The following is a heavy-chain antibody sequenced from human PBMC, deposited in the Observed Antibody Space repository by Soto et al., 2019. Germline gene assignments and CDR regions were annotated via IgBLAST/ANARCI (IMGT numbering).Heavy chain of an antibody. CDR1: GFTFSTYG. V-gene: IGHV3-23*01. J-gene: IGHJ4*02. CDR2: ISANGQGI. CDR3: AKDRNYPRDQFHY. Sequence: GGSLRLSCAASGFTFSTYGLSWVRQSPGKGLGWVSAISANGQGIYYADSVRGRFTISRDNSKNTIFLHMDSLRAEDTAVYYCAKDRNYPRDQFHYWGQGTLVTVSS. D-gene: IGHD1-7*01.